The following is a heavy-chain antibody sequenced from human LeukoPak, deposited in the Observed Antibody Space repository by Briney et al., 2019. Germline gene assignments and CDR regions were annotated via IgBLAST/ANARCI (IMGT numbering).Heavy chain of an antibody. D-gene: IGHD5-24*01. V-gene: IGHV3-30*01. J-gene: IGHJ4*02. CDR2: ISYDGSNK. CDR3: ARDLDGYNSGYFDY. CDR1: GFTFSSYA. Sequence: GGSLRLSCAAPGFTFSSYAMHWVRQAPGKGLEWVAVISYDGSNKYYADSVKGRFTISRDNSKNTLYLQMNSLRAEDTAVYYCARDLDGYNSGYFDYWGQGTLVTVSS.